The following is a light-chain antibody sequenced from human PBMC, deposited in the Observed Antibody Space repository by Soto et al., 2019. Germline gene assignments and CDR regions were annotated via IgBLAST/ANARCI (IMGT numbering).Light chain of an antibody. Sequence: QSALTQPASVSGSPGQSITISCTGASSDVGGYNYVSWYQQYPGKAPKLMIYEVSNRPSGVSSRFSASKSGNTASLTISGLQAEDEADYYCSSYTTSRTVVFGGGPKLTVL. CDR3: SSYTTSRTVV. J-gene: IGLJ2*01. V-gene: IGLV2-14*01. CDR2: EVS. CDR1: SSDVGGYNY.